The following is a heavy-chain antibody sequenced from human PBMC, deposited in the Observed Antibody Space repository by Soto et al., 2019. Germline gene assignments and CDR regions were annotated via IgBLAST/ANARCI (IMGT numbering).Heavy chain of an antibody. Sequence: QVRLVQSGAEVKKHGSSVKVSCEASGGTFSSYAVTWVRQAPGQGLEWMGGIIPNVTTQNYPQKSQGRLTISADKSTSTAYMALSILISEDTGVYYCARVVYNFLSRNHYYGVNVGGPGNTVSGSS. CDR1: GGTFSSYA. V-gene: IGHV1-69*06. CDR3: ARVVYNFLSRNHYYGVNV. CDR2: IIPNVTTQ. J-gene: IGHJ6*02. D-gene: IGHD1-1*01.